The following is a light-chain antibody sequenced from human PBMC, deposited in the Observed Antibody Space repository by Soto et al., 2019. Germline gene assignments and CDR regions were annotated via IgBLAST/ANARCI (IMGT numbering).Light chain of an antibody. CDR2: DAS. J-gene: IGKJ1*01. V-gene: IGKV3-11*01. CDR1: QSVSSY. CDR3: QERKYWPVT. Sequence: EILFTQSPAILSMSPGERATLSCRASQSVSSYFAWYQQKPGQAPRLLIYDASNRATGVPARFSGSGSGTDFTLTISSLEPEYFAVYYYQERKYWPVTFGQGTKVDIK.